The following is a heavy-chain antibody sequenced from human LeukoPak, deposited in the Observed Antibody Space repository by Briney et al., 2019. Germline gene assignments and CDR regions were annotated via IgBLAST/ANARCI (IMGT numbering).Heavy chain of an antibody. CDR2: ISGSGGST. V-gene: IGHV3-23*01. Sequence: PGGSLRLSCAASGFTFSSYAMSWVRQAPGKGLEWVSAISGSGGSTYYADSVKGRFTISRDNSKNTLYLQMNSLRAEDTAVYYCARDRRITMVRGVFYYGMDVWGQGTTVTVSS. CDR1: GFTFSSYA. CDR3: ARDRRITMVRGVFYYGMDV. J-gene: IGHJ6*02. D-gene: IGHD3-10*01.